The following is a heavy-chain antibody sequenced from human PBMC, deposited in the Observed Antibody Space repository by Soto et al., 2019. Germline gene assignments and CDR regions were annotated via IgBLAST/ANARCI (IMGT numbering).Heavy chain of an antibody. Sequence: QVQLVESGGGLVKPGGSLRLSCAASGFTFSDYYMSWIRQAPGKGLEWVSYISSSSSYTNYADSVKGRFTISRDNAKNSLYLQMNSLRAEDTAVYYCARGLWFGELGPLRAGMDVWGQGTTVTVSS. V-gene: IGHV3-11*05. D-gene: IGHD3-10*01. CDR3: ARGLWFGELGPLRAGMDV. J-gene: IGHJ6*02. CDR2: ISSSSSYT. CDR1: GFTFSDYY.